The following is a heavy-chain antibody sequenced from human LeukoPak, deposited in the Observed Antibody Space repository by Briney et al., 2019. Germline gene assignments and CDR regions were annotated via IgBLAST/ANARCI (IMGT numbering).Heavy chain of an antibody. J-gene: IGHJ6*02. V-gene: IGHV4-59*08. CDR2: IYYSGST. CDR3: AARGAHYYYGMDV. D-gene: IGHD4/OR15-4a*01. CDR1: GGSISIYY. Sequence: PSETLSLTCTVCGGSISIYYWSWIRQPPGKGLEWIGYIYYSGSTNYNPSLKSRVTISVDTSKNQFSLKLSSVAAADTAVYYCAARGAHYYYGMDVWGQGTTVTVSS.